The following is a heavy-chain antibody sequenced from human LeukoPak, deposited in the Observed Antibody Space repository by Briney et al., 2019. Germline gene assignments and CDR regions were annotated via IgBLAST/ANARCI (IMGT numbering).Heavy chain of an antibody. CDR3: AKDLSYSTDWPYFDS. CDR1: GFSFSSFG. Sequence: GGSLRLSCAASGFSFSSFGMHWVRQAPGKGLEWVAVISYDGSNKYYADSVKGRFTISRDKSKNTLYLQLNSLRPEDTTVYYCAKDLSYSTDWPYFDSRGQGTLVTVSS. D-gene: IGHD6-19*01. V-gene: IGHV3-30*18. CDR2: ISYDGSNK. J-gene: IGHJ4*02.